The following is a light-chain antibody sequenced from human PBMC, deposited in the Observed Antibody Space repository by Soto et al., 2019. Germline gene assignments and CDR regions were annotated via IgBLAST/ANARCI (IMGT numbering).Light chain of an antibody. CDR2: GAS. J-gene: IGKJ1*01. Sequence: EIVLTQSPGTLCLSPGERATLSCRASQSVSDNYLAWYQRKPGQAPRLLIYGASSRASGIPDRFSGRGSGTDFTLTISRLEPEDIAVYYCRQYGFSPRAFGQGSKVEV. V-gene: IGKV3-20*01. CDR3: RQYGFSPRA. CDR1: QSVSDNY.